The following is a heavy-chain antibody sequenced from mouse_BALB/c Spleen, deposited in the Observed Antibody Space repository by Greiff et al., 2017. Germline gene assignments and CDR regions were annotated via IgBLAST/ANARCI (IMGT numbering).Heavy chain of an antibody. CDR1: GYTFTSYW. CDR2: IDPSDSYT. D-gene: IGHD2-4*01. V-gene: IGHV1-69*02. CDR3: AIYYDYDGDY. Sequence: VQLQQSGAELVKPGASVKLSCKASGYTFTSYWMHWVKQRPGQGLEWIGEIDPSDSYTNYNQKFKGKATLTVDKSSSTAYMQLSSLTSEDSAVYYCAIYYDYDGDYWGQGTTLTVSS. J-gene: IGHJ2*01.